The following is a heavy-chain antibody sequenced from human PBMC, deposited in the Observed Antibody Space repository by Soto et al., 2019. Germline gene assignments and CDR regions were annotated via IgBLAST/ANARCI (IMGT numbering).Heavy chain of an antibody. V-gene: IGHV1-8*01. D-gene: IGHD3-3*01. CDR3: ARGGITIFGVVNSHYYYMDV. CDR1: GYTFTSYD. Sequence: GASVKVSCKASGYTFTSYDINWVRQATGQGLEWMGWMNPNSGNTGYAQKFQGRVTMTRNTSISTAYMELSSLRSEDTAVYYCARGGITIFGVVNSHYYYMDVWGKGTTVTVSS. J-gene: IGHJ6*03. CDR2: MNPNSGNT.